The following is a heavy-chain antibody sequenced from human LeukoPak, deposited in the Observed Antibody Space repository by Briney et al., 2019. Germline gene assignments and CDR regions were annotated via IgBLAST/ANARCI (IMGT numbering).Heavy chain of an antibody. CDR1: GGSISSSSYY. J-gene: IGHJ4*02. CDR3: ASWGPYYYGSGSYYSLFDY. V-gene: IGHV4-39*01. CDR2: IYYSGST. Sequence: SETLSLTCTVSGGSISSSSYYWGWIRQPPGKGLEWIGSIYYSGSTYYNPSLKSRVTISVDTSKNQFSLKLSSVTAADTAVYYCASWGPYYYGSGSYYSLFDYWGQGTLVTVSS. D-gene: IGHD3-10*01.